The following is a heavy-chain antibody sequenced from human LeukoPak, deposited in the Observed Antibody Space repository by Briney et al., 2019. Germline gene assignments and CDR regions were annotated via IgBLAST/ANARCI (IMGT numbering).Heavy chain of an antibody. D-gene: IGHD4-17*01. CDR3: ASDMSTVTNCPYN. CDR2: ISYDGSNK. CDR1: GFTFSSYS. Sequence: GGSLRLSGAASGFTFSSYSMNWVRQAPGKGLEWVAVISYDGSNKYYADSVKGRFTISRDNSKNTLYLQMNSLRAEDTAVYYCASDMSTVTNCPYNWGQGTLVTVSS. V-gene: IGHV3-30*03. J-gene: IGHJ4*02.